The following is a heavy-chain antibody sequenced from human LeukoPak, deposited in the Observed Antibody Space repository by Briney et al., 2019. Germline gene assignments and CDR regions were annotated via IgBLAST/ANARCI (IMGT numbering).Heavy chain of an antibody. Sequence: ASVKVSCKASGYTFTSYDINWVRQAPGQGLEWMGWMNPNSGNTDYAQKFQGRVTMTRNTSISTAYMELSSLRSEDTAVYYCSRRTTYAFDIWGQGTMVTVSS. J-gene: IGHJ3*02. CDR1: GYTFTSYD. V-gene: IGHV1-8*01. CDR3: SRRTTYAFDI. D-gene: IGHD1-14*01. CDR2: MNPNSGNT.